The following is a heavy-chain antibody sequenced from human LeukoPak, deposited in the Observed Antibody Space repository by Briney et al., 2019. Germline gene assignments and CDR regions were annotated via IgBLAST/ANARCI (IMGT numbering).Heavy chain of an antibody. D-gene: IGHD2-2*01. V-gene: IGHV5-51*01. CDR3: ARQFYGSTSPNWFDL. Sequence: GESLKISCKGSGYSFTSYWIGWVRQMPGKGLEWMGIIYPGGSDTRYSPSFQGQVTISADKSISTAYLQWSSLKASDTAMYYCARQFYGSTSPNWFDLWGQGTLVTVSS. J-gene: IGHJ5*02. CDR2: IYPGGSDT. CDR1: GYSFTSYW.